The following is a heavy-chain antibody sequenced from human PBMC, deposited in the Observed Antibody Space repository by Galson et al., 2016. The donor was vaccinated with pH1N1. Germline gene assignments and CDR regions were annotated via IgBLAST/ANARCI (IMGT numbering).Heavy chain of an antibody. D-gene: IGHD7-27*01. CDR2: IDWDDDK. CDR1: GGSISSSGNY. CDR3: ARMATGDNFDY. V-gene: IGHV2-70*11. Sequence: TLSLTCTVSGGSISSSGNYWSWIRQPPGKALEWLARIDWDDDKYYSTSLKTRLTISKDTSKNQVVLTMTNMDPVDTGTYYCARMATGDNFDYWGQGTLVTVSS. J-gene: IGHJ4*02.